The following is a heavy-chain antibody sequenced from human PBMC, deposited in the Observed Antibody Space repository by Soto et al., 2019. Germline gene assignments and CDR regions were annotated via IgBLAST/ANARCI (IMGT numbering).Heavy chain of an antibody. D-gene: IGHD4-17*01. J-gene: IGHJ4*02. CDR2: ITGRGGST. Sequence: GGSLRLSCAASGFTFSSYAMSWVRQAPGEGLEWVSGITGRGGSTYYADSVKGRFTISRDNSKNTLYLQMNTLRAEDTAVYYCAKATTTVTTIYYFDYWGQGTLVTVSS. CDR1: GFTFSSYA. CDR3: AKATTTVTTIYYFDY. V-gene: IGHV3-23*01.